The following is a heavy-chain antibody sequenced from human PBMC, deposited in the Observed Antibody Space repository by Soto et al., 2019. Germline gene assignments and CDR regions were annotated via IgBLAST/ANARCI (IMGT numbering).Heavy chain of an antibody. CDR3: ARDNSYGHFDS. CDR1: GASISSGRSY. CDR2: MFYSGST. J-gene: IGHJ4*02. V-gene: IGHV4-31*03. Sequence: SETLSLTCTVSGASISSGRSYWSWIRQHPGKGLEWIGYMFYSGSTYYHPSLKSRVNISADTSKNQFSLRLTFVTPADTAVYYCARDNSYGHFDSWGQGTLVTVSS. D-gene: IGHD1-26*01.